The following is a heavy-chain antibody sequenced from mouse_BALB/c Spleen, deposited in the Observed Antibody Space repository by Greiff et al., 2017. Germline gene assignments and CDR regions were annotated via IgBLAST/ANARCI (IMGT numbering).Heavy chain of an antibody. CDR1: GFNIKDYY. D-gene: IGHD1-1*01. CDR2: IDPENGNT. J-gene: IGHJ2*01. CDR3: ARGNYYGGLFDY. Sequence: VQLQQSGAELVRPGALVKLSCKASGFNIKDYYMHWVKQRPEQGLEWIGWIDPENGNTIYDPKFQGKASITADTSSNTAYLKLSSLTSEDTAVYYCARGNYYGGLFDYWGQGTTLTVSS. V-gene: IGHV14-1*02.